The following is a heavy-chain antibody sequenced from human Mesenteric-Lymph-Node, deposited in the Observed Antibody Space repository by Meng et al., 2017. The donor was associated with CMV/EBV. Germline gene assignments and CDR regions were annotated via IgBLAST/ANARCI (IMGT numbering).Heavy chain of an antibody. V-gene: IGHV4-39*02. CDR1: GGSISSNIYY. CDR2: ISYIGST. J-gene: IGHJ6*02. Sequence: SETLSLTCTVSGGSISSNIYYWGWIRQPPGKGLEWIGSISYIGSTYYNPSLKSRVTISVDTSKKQFSLKLNSVTAADTAVYYCARDQGYYYAMDVWAQGTTVTVSS. CDR3: ARDQGYYYAMDV.